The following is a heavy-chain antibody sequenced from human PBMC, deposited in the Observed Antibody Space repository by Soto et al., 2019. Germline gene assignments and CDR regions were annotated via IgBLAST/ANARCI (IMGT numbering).Heavy chain of an antibody. CDR1: GFTFSDHA. D-gene: IGHD2-15*01. Sequence: EVQLLESGGGLVQPGGSLRLSCAASGFTFSDHAMSWVRQAPGKGLEWVSAISGSAFSGSTHYADSVKGRFTISRDNSMNALFLQTNSLRAGDTVLYFFRQSSSARPDFAYRMDVWGQGTTVTVSS. CDR3: RQSSSARPDFAYRMDV. V-gene: IGHV3-23*01. CDR2: ISGSAFSGST. J-gene: IGHJ6*01.